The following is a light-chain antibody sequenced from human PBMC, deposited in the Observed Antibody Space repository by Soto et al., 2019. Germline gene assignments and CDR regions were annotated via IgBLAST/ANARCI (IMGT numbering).Light chain of an antibody. CDR1: SSDVGAYNY. J-gene: IGLJ1*01. V-gene: IGLV2-8*01. CDR2: EVS. Sequence: QSALTQPPSASGSPGQSVTISCTGTSSDVGAYNYVSWYQEHPGKAHKLMIYEVSKRPSGVPDRFSGSKSGITASLTVSGLQTEDEADYYCSSYTGSNNYVFGPGTKLTVL. CDR3: SSYTGSNNYV.